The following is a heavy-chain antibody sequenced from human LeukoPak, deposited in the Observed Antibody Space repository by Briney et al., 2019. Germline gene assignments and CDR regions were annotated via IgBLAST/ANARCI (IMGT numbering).Heavy chain of an antibody. J-gene: IGHJ2*01. CDR1: GYTFTSHG. D-gene: IGHD6-19*01. CDR2: ISGYNGDT. Sequence: GASMTVSCRTSGYTFTSHGITWVRQAPGQGLEWMGWISGYNGDTIYAQKFQGRVTMTTETSTSTAYMEVWSLRSDDTAVYYCARDPSNTSGRFWYLDVWGRGTLVTVSA. CDR3: ARDPSNTSGRFWYLDV. V-gene: IGHV1-18*01.